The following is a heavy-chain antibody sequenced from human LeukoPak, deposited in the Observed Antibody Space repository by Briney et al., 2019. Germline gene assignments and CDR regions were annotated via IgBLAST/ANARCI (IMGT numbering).Heavy chain of an antibody. CDR1: GGSISSYH. J-gene: IGHJ4*02. V-gene: IGHV4-59*01. CDR2: IYYSGST. CDR3: ARKDRSGGYLDY. Sequence: SETLSLTCTVSGGSISSYHWSWIRQPPGKGLEWIGYIYYSGSTNYNPSLKSRVTISVDTSKNQFSLKLSSVTAADTAVYYCARKDRSGGYLDYWGQGTLVTVSS. D-gene: IGHD3-10*01.